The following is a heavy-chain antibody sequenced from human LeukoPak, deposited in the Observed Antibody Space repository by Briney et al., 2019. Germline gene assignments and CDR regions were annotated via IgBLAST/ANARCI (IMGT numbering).Heavy chain of an antibody. CDR2: INPSGGST. J-gene: IGHJ4*02. CDR1: GYTFTSYY. Sequence: GASVKVSCKASGYTFTSYYMHWVRQAPGQGLEWMGIINPSGGSTSYAQKFQGRVTMTRDTSTSTVYMELSSLRSEDTAVYYCAREITMVRGVIIKDYWGQGTLVTVSS. CDR3: AREITMVRGVIIKDY. V-gene: IGHV1-46*03. D-gene: IGHD3-10*01.